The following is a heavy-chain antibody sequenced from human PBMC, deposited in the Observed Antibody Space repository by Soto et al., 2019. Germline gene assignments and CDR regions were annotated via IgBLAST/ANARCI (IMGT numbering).Heavy chain of an antibody. Sequence: ASVKVSCKASGYTFINYDINWVRQATGQGLEWMGWMSPNSGNTGYAQKFQGRVTMTRNTSISTAYMELSSLTSEDTAVYYCAIRTVVRGVLGYWGQGTVVTVSS. V-gene: IGHV1-8*01. CDR1: GYTFINYD. CDR2: MSPNSGNT. CDR3: AIRTVVRGVLGY. D-gene: IGHD3-10*01. J-gene: IGHJ4*02.